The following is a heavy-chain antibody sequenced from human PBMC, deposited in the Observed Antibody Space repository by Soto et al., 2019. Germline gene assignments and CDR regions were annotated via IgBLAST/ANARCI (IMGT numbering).Heavy chain of an antibody. V-gene: IGHV3-13*01. CDR1: GFTLSTYD. J-gene: IGHJ6*03. CDR3: AKGPPSASGYYYMDV. CDR2: IGSAGDT. Sequence: EVQLVESGGGLVQPGGSLRLSCAASGFTLSTYDMHWVRQATGKGLEWVAAIGSAGDTYYPGSVKGRFTVARESAKNSLYLQMNSLTAGDTAVYYCAKGPPSASGYYYMDVWGKGTTVTVSS. D-gene: IGHD3-10*01.